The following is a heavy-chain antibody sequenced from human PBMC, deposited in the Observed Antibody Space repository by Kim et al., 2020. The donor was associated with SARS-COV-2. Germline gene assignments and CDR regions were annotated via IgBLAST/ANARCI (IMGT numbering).Heavy chain of an antibody. Sequence: SETLSLTCTVSGGSVSSGSYYWSWIRQPPGKGLEWVGYIYYSANTNYNPYLQSRVSIAVDTSKNQFSLKLSSVTDADTAVYYCATSAVARVWAFYYWYQG. V-gene: IGHV4-61*01. CDR2: IYYSANT. J-gene: IGHJ4*02. CDR3: ATSAVARVWAFYY. D-gene: IGHD3-16*01. CDR1: GGSVSSGSYY.